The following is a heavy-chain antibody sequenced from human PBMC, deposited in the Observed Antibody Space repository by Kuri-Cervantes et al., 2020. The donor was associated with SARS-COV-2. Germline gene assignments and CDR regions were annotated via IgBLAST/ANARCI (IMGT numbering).Heavy chain of an antibody. V-gene: IGHV3-30*18. Sequence: GESLKISCAASGFNFSRTDMHWVRQAPGKGLEWVALISHDGKNKKCIASGKGRFTISRDNSQNTLYLHMKSLRSEDTAMYYCAKDPASLRRQLGGSSNYYGMDVWGQGTTVTVSS. CDR3: AKDPASLRRQLGGSSNYYGMDV. J-gene: IGHJ6*02. CDR1: GFNFSRTD. CDR2: ISHDGKNK. D-gene: IGHD6-6*01.